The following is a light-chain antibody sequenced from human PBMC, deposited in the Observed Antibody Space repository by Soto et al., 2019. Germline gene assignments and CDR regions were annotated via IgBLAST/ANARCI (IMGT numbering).Light chain of an antibody. V-gene: IGLV2-8*01. Sequence: QSALTQPASVSGSPEQSITISCTGTSSDVGGYKYVSWYQQLPGRAPKLIISEVNKRPSGVPDRFSGSKSGTTASLTVSGLQAEDEADYYCSSYTGSNDVVFGGGTKVTVL. CDR3: SSYTGSNDVV. CDR2: EVN. J-gene: IGLJ2*01. CDR1: SSDVGGYKY.